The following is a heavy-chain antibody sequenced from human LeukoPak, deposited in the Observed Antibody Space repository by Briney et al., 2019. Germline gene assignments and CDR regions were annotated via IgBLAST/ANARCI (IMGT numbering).Heavy chain of an antibody. CDR1: GYTFTSYG. V-gene: IGHV1-18*01. CDR3: ARRSKSSAIWYYFDY. J-gene: IGHJ4*02. Sequence: ASVKVSCKASGYTFTSYGISWVRQAPGQGLEWMGWISAYNGNTNYAQKLQGRVTMTTDTSTSTAYMELRSLRSDDTAVYYCARRSKSSAIWYYFDYWGQGTLVTVSS. CDR2: ISAYNGNT. D-gene: IGHD6-25*01.